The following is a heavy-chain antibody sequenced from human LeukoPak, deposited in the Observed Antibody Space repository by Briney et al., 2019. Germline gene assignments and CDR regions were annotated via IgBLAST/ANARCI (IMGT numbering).Heavy chain of an antibody. V-gene: IGHV3-33*01. CDR3: ARDPYGSGDGYFDY. Sequence: GRSLRLSCAASGFTFSSFGMHWVRQAPGKGLEWVAVIWYDGSNKYYADSVKGRFTISRDNSKNALYLQMSSLRAEDTAVYYCARDPYGSGDGYFDYWGQGTLVTVSS. CDR2: IWYDGSNK. J-gene: IGHJ4*02. D-gene: IGHD3-10*01. CDR1: GFTFSSFG.